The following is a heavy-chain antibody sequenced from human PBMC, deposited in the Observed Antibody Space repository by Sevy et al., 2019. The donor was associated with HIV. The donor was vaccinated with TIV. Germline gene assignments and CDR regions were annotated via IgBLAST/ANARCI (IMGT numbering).Heavy chain of an antibody. Sequence: ASVKVSCRASGYTFTYYDITWVRQAPGQGLEWMGRITPNNGDTNYAQRLQGRVTMTTDTSTGTVYMELRSLRSDDTAVYYCARAPSGSQGPGQYFHHWGQGTLVTVSS. D-gene: IGHD1-26*01. V-gene: IGHV1-18*01. CDR1: GYTFTYYD. CDR3: ARAPSGSQGPGQYFHH. J-gene: IGHJ1*01. CDR2: ITPNNGDT.